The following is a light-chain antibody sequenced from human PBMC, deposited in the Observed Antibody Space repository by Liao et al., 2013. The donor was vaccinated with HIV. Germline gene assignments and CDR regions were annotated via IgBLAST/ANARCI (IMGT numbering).Light chain of an antibody. CDR1: NIGSKS. CDR3: QAWDSTTEWV. Sequence: SYELTQAPSVSVAPGKTARITCGGNNIGSKSVHWYQQKPGQAPVLVIYHDSDRPSGIPERFSGSNSGHTATLTISGTQAMDEADYYCQAWDSTTEWVFGGGTKLTVL. J-gene: IGLJ3*02. CDR2: HDS. V-gene: IGLV3-21*04.